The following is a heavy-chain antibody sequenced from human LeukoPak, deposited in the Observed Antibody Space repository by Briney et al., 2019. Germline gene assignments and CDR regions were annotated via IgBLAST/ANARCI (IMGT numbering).Heavy chain of an antibody. CDR1: GGSISSGDYY. V-gene: IGHV4-30-4*01. D-gene: IGHD2-2*01. J-gene: IGHJ5*02. CDR2: IYYSGST. CDR3: ARRGYCSSTSCMKFDP. Sequence: SETLSLTCTISGGSISSGDYYWSWIRQPPGKGLERIGYIYYSGSTYYNPSLKSRVTISVDTSKNQFSLKLSSVTAADTAVYYCARRGYCSSTSCMKFDPRGQGTLVIVSS.